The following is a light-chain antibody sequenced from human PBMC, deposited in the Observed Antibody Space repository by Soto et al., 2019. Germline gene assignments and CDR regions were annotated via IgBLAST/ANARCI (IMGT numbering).Light chain of an antibody. CDR2: GAS. V-gene: IGKV3-15*01. J-gene: IGKJ4*01. CDR3: QQYRNWPLT. CDR1: ESVSSS. Sequence: TVLTQTRATLCLSAMYRSTRSGRASESVSSSLAWYQHKPGQSPRLLIYGASTRATNIAARFSGSGSGTEFTLTISSLQSEDFAVYYCQQYRNWPLTFGGGAKVDIK.